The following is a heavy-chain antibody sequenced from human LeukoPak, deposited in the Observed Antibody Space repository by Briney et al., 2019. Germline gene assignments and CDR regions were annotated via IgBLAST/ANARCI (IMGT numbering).Heavy chain of an antibody. CDR1: GGSIRSYY. CDR3: ARDRRSGEDSNF. D-gene: IGHD2-15*01. J-gene: IGHJ4*02. V-gene: IGHV4-59*01. Sequence: SETLSLTCTVSGGSIRSYYWSWIRQPPGKGLEWIGYIYYSGSTNYNPSLKSRVTISVDTSKNQIYLKLRSVTAADTAVYYCARDRRSGEDSNFWGQGTLVTVSS. CDR2: IYYSGST.